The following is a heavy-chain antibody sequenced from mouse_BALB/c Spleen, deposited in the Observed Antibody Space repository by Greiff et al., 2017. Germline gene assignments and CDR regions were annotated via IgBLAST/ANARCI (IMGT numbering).Heavy chain of an antibody. CDR2: IYPGDGDT. CDR1: GYTFTSYW. Sequence: VQLKESGAELARPGASVKLSCKASGYTFTSYWMQWVKQRPGQGLEWIGAIYPGDGDTRYTQKFKGKATLTADKSSSTAYMLLSSLTSEDSAIYFCASYGNYEAMDYWGQGTSVTVSS. J-gene: IGHJ4*01. CDR3: ASYGNYEAMDY. D-gene: IGHD2-1*01. V-gene: IGHV1-87*01.